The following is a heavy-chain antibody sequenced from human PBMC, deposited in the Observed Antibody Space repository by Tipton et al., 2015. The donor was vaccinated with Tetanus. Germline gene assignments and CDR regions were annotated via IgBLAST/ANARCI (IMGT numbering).Heavy chain of an antibody. CDR3: ARDRAVPVQAYGTDV. V-gene: IGHV1-18*01. Sequence: QLVQSGAEVKKPGASVKVSCKASGYTFTHYRISWVRQAPGQGLEWVGWISPFTGDTEYAQNLQDRLILTTDTSTATAYVEVRSLTSDDTAVYYCARDRAVPVQAYGTDVWGQGTSVTVSS. D-gene: IGHD6-19*01. CDR1: GYTFTHYR. J-gene: IGHJ6*02. CDR2: ISPFTGDT.